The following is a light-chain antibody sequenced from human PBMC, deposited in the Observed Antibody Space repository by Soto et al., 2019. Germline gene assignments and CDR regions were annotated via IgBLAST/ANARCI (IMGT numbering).Light chain of an antibody. CDR1: QSVSSSY. J-gene: IGKJ1*01. Sequence: EIVLTQSPGTLSLSPGERATLSCRASQSVSSSYLAWYQHTPGQAPRLLIYAAFSRATGIPDRFSDSGSGTDCTLTISRLEPDDFALYYCHQYGRSPQTFGHGRKVKIK. CDR2: AAF. CDR3: HQYGRSPQT. V-gene: IGKV3-20*01.